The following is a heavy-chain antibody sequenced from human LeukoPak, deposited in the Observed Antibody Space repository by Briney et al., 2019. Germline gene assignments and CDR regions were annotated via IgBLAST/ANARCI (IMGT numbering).Heavy chain of an antibody. J-gene: IGHJ6*03. CDR1: GFTFSSYG. Sequence: PGGSLRLSCAASGFTFSSYGMSWVRQAPGKGLEWVSAISGSGGSTYYADSVKGRFTISRDNSKNTLYLQMNSLRAEDTAVYYCAKGSRRPWFGELSPYYYYYMDVWGKGTTVIIS. V-gene: IGHV3-23*01. D-gene: IGHD3-10*01. CDR2: ISGSGGST. CDR3: AKGSRRPWFGELSPYYYYYMDV.